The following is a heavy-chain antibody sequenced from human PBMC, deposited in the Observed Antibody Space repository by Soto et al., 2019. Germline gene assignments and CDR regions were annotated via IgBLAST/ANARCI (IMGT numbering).Heavy chain of an antibody. CDR3: AKDRRYFDWLSSSCFDY. V-gene: IGHV3-23*01. D-gene: IGHD3-9*01. CDR2: ISGSGGST. J-gene: IGHJ4*02. Sequence: GGSLRLSCAASGFTFSSYAMSWVRQAPGKGLEWVSAISGSGGSTYYTDSVKGRFTISRDNSKNTLYLQMNSLRAEDTAVYYCAKDRRYFDWLSSSCFDYWGQGTLVTVSS. CDR1: GFTFSSYA.